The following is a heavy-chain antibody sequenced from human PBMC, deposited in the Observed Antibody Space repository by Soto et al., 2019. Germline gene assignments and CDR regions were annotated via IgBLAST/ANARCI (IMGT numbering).Heavy chain of an antibody. V-gene: IGHV3-30-3*01. J-gene: IGHJ4*02. Sequence: QVQVVESGGGVVQPGGSLRLSCAASGFTFSTSAMHWVRQAPGKGLEWMAMISYGGNNKYYADSVKGRFTISRDISERTVYLQMNSLRTEDTAVYYCAREEFEAGRGHFGYWGQGTLVSVSS. CDR2: ISYGGNNK. CDR1: GFTFSTSA. D-gene: IGHD6-13*01. CDR3: AREEFEAGRGHFGY.